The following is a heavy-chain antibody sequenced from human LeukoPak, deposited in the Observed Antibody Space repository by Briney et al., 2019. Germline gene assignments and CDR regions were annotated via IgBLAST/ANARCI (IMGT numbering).Heavy chain of an antibody. CDR1: GYTFSTYY. Sequence: ASVKVSCKTSGYTFSTYYMHWVRQAPGQGLDWLGIIHPTDGSTSYTQKIQGRVTMAGDTATGTVYLELSSLRSEDTAVYWCARANGGGLDYWGQGTLITVSS. V-gene: IGHV1-46*01. D-gene: IGHD3-10*01. CDR2: IHPTDGST. J-gene: IGHJ4*02. CDR3: ARANGGGLDY.